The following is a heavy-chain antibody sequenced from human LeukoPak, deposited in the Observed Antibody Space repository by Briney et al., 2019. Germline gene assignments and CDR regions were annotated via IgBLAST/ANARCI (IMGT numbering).Heavy chain of an antibody. Sequence: GASVKVSCKASGYTXTNYGISWVRQAPGQGLEWMSWISANNGEIRYAQNFQGRVTMTTDTSTTTAYMELRSLRSDDTAVYYCARRRIAAAYFDYWGQGTLVTVSS. D-gene: IGHD6-13*01. CDR3: ARRRIAAAYFDY. CDR2: ISANNGEI. CDR1: GYTXTNYG. V-gene: IGHV1-18*04. J-gene: IGHJ4*02.